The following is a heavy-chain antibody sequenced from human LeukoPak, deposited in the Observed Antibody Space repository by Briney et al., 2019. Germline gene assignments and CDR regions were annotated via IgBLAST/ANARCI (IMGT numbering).Heavy chain of an antibody. CDR2: INHSGST. Sequence: PSETLSLTCAVHGGSFSGYYWSWIRQPPGKGLEWIGEINHSGSTNYNPSLKSRVTISVDTSMNQFSLKLSSVTAADTAVYYCASRYYYDSSALYYFDYWGQGTLVTVSS. J-gene: IGHJ4*02. CDR3: ASRYYYDSSALYYFDY. CDR1: GGSFSGYY. V-gene: IGHV4-34*01. D-gene: IGHD3-22*01.